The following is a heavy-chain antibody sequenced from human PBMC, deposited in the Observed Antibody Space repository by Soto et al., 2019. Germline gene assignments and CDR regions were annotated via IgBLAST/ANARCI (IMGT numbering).Heavy chain of an antibody. Sequence: SETLSLTCAVSGYSISSGYYWGWIRQPPGKGLEWIGSIYHSGSTYDNPSLKSRVTISVDTSKNQFSLKLSSVTAADTAVYYCARWSLYSNYVCVKDWGQGTLVNASS. D-gene: IGHD4-4*01. CDR3: ARWSLYSNYVCVKD. CDR1: GYSISSGYY. V-gene: IGHV4-38-2*01. J-gene: IGHJ4*02. CDR2: IYHSGST.